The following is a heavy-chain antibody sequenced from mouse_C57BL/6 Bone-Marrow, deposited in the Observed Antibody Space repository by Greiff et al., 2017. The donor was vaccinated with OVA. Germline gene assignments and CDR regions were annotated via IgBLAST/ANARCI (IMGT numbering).Heavy chain of an antibody. Sequence: EVQLQQSGPELVKPGASVKISCKASGYTFTDYYMNWVKQSHGKSLEWIGDINPNNGGTSYNQKFKGKATLTVDKSSSTAYMELRSLTSEDSAVYYCYGYPAWFAYWGQGTLVTVSA. CDR1: GYTFTDYY. V-gene: IGHV1-26*01. CDR2: INPNNGGT. J-gene: IGHJ3*01. D-gene: IGHD2-2*01. CDR3: YGYPAWFAY.